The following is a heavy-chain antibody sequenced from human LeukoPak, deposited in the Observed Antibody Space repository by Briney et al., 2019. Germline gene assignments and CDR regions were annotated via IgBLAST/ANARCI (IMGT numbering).Heavy chain of an antibody. CDR3: AGAVVITSAEYFQH. Sequence: SETLSLTCTVSGGSISSYYWSWIRQPPGKGLEWIGDIYYSGSTNYNPSLKSRVTISLDTSKNQFSLRLSSVTAADTAVYYCAGAVVITSAEYFQHWGQGTLVTVSS. CDR2: IYYSGST. V-gene: IGHV4-59*01. J-gene: IGHJ1*01. D-gene: IGHD3-22*01. CDR1: GGSISSYY.